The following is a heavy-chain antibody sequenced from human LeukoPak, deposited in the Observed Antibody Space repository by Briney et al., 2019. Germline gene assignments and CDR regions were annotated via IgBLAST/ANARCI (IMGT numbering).Heavy chain of an antibody. D-gene: IGHD6-19*01. V-gene: IGHV1-3*01. CDR2: INAGNGNT. Sequence: ASVKVSCKASGYTFTSCAMHWVRQAPGQRLEWMGWINAGNGNTKYSQKFQGRVTITRDTSASTAYMELSSLRSEDTAVYYCARVGPPSSGWTPFDYWGQGTLVTVSS. CDR1: GYTFTSCA. J-gene: IGHJ4*02. CDR3: ARVGPPSSGWTPFDY.